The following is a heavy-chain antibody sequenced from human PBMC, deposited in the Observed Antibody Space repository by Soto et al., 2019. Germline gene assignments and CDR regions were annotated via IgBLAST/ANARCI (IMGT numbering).Heavy chain of an antibody. D-gene: IGHD2-15*01. Sequence: GESLKISCKGSGYSFTSYWIGWVRQMPGKGLEWMGIIYPGDSDTRYSPSFQGQVTISADKSISTAYLQWSSPKASDTAMYYCARHQDCSGGSCYSGYYYYGMDVWRQGTTVTVSS. CDR1: GYSFTSYW. J-gene: IGHJ6*02. CDR3: ARHQDCSGGSCYSGYYYYGMDV. CDR2: IYPGDSDT. V-gene: IGHV5-51*01.